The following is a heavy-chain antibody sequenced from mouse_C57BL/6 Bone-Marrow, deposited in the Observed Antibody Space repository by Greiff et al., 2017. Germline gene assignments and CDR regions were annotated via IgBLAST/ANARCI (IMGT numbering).Heavy chain of an antibody. CDR1: GYTFTSYW. J-gene: IGHJ2*01. CDR3: ARSWYCFDY. CDR2: IYPSDSET. V-gene: IGHV1-61*01. Sequence: QVQLQQPGAELVRPGSSVKLSCKASGYTFTSYWMDWVKQRPGQGLEWIGNIYPSDSETHYNQKFKDKATLTVDKSSSTAYMQLSSLTSGESAVYYCARSWYCFDYWGQGTTVTVSA.